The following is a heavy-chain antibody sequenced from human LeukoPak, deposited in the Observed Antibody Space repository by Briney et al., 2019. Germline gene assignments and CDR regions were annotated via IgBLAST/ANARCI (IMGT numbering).Heavy chain of an antibody. D-gene: IGHD1-26*01. CDR2: TSDRGDYT. Sequence: GGSLRLSCVASGFTFSNYAMSWVRQAPGKGLEWVSGTSDRGDYTYYADSVKGRFTISRDNSKNTLYLQMNSLRAEDTALYFCAKKAQYNGNYPLDYWGQGTLVTVSS. CDR3: AKKAQYNGNYPLDY. V-gene: IGHV3-23*01. J-gene: IGHJ4*02. CDR1: GFTFSNYA.